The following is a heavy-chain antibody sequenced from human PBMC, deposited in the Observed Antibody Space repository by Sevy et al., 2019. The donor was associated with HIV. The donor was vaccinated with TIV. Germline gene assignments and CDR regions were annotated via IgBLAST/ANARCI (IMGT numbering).Heavy chain of an antibody. J-gene: IGHJ4*01. Sequence: GGSLRLSCAASGFSFSSYEMNWVRQAPGKGLEWVSYISNSGTTISYSDSVRGRFTISRDNARNLLYLQMNSLRAEDTAVYFCARDLPPSATTVPHFDCWGQEPSSPSPQ. CDR3: ARDLPPSATTVPHFDC. V-gene: IGHV3-48*03. CDR2: ISNSGTTI. CDR1: GFSFSSYE. D-gene: IGHD4-17*01.